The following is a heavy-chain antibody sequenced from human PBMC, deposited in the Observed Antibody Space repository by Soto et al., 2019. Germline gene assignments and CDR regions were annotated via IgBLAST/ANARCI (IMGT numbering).Heavy chain of an antibody. Sequence: SETLSLTCTVSGGSISSSSYYWGWIRQPPGKGLEWIGSIYYSGSTYYNPSLKSRVTISVDTSRNQFSLKLSSVTAADTAVYYCARHDRQWLVLFDYWGQGTLVTVS. CDR1: GGSISSSSYY. J-gene: IGHJ4*02. CDR3: ARHDRQWLVLFDY. CDR2: IYYSGST. D-gene: IGHD6-19*01. V-gene: IGHV4-39*01.